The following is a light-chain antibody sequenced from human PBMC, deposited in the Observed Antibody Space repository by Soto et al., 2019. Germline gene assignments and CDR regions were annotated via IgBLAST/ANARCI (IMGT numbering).Light chain of an antibody. V-gene: IGLV2-14*03. CDR2: DVT. Sequence: QSVLTQPASVSGPPGQSITISFTGTSSDVGGYKYVSWYQQHPGKAPKLIIYDVTNRPSGVSNRFSGSKSDNTASLTISGLQSGDEADYYCSSYTSSSALVFGGGTQVTVL. CDR3: SSYTSSSALV. J-gene: IGLJ7*01. CDR1: SSDVGGYKY.